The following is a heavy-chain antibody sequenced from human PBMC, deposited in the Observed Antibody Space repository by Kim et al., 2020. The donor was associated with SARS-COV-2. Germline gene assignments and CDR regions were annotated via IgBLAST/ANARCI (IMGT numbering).Heavy chain of an antibody. V-gene: IGHV3-21*01. Sequence: GGSLRLSCAASGFTFSSYSMNWVRQAPGKGLEWVSSISSSSSYIYYADSVKGRFTISRDNAKNSLYLQMNSLRAEDTAVYYCARDRYYGSGSYYNYYYYYYGMDVWGQGTTVTVSS. J-gene: IGHJ6*02. CDR2: ISSSSSYI. CDR1: GFTFSSYS. CDR3: ARDRYYGSGSYYNYYYYYYGMDV. D-gene: IGHD3-10*01.